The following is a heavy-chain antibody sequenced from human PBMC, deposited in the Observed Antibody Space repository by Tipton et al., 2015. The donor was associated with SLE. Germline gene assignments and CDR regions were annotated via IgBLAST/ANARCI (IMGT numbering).Heavy chain of an antibody. J-gene: IGHJ2*01. CDR2: IYTNENT. Sequence: TLSLTCTVSGGSISSYYWSWIRQPAGGGLEWIGRIYTNENTNYNPSLKSRVTMSVDTSKNHFSLKLISVTAAATAVYYCAREFLNPVTTVHYYFDLWGRGTLVTVSS. CDR3: AREFLNPVTTVHYYFDL. V-gene: IGHV4-4*07. CDR1: GGSISSYY. D-gene: IGHD4-11*01.